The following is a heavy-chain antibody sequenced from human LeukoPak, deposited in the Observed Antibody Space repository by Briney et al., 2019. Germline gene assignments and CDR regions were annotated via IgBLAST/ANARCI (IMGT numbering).Heavy chain of an antibody. V-gene: IGHV4-39*01. Sequence: PSETLSLTCTVSGGSIRSSNYRWSWIRQPPGKELEWIASITYGGSTYYNPSLKSQVTISVDTSKNQFSLRLNSVTAADTAVYFCARYVVYGSGTYYFDYWGQGSLVTVSS. CDR1: GGSIRSSNYR. CDR2: ITYGGST. J-gene: IGHJ4*02. CDR3: ARYVVYGSGTYYFDY. D-gene: IGHD3-10*01.